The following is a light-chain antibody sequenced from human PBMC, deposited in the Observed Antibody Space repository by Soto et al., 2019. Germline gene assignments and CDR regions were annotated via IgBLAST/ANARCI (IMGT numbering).Light chain of an antibody. V-gene: IGLV2-8*01. CDR3: VSYAGGTYV. CDR1: SSDVGGYIF. CDR2: DVN. Sequence: SVLTPPPSASGSPGQSVTISCTGTSSDVGGYIFVSWYQQHPGKAPKLMIYDVNKRPSGVPDRFSGSKSDNTASLTVSGLQAEDEADYYCVSYAGGTYVFGTGTKVTVL. J-gene: IGLJ1*01.